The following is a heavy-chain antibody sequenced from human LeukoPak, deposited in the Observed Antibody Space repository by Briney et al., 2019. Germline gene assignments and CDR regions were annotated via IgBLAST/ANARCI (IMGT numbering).Heavy chain of an antibody. CDR2: MNPNSGNS. D-gene: IGHD5-18*01. CDR3: ARGRVGYSYGFYFDY. V-gene: IGHV1-8*01. CDR1: GYTFTSYD. J-gene: IGHJ4*02. Sequence: ASVKVSCKASGYTFTSYDINWVRQATGQGLEWMGWMNPNSGNSGYVHKFQGRVTMTRNTSISTAYMELSSLRSEDTAVYYCARGRVGYSYGFYFDYWGQGTLVTVSS.